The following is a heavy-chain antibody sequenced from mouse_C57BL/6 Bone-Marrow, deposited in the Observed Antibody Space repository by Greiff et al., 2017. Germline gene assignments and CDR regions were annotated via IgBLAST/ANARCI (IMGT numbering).Heavy chain of an antibody. Sequence: VKLKQSGPGLVQPSQSLSITCTVSGFSFTSYGVHWVRQSPGKGLEWLGVIWRGGSTDYNAAFMSRLSITKDNSKSQVFFKMNSLQADDTAIYYCAKEGYYGSSYDYWGQGTTLTVSS. J-gene: IGHJ2*01. D-gene: IGHD1-1*01. CDR3: AKEGYYGSSYDY. CDR1: GFSFTSYG. V-gene: IGHV2-5*01. CDR2: IWRGGST.